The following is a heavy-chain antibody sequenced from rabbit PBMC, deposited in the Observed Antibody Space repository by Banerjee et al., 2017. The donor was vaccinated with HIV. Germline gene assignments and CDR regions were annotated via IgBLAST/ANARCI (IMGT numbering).Heavy chain of an antibody. J-gene: IGHJ4*01. Sequence: QQQLVEYRGALVPPHGSLTLTCKASGLDSSSSYWICWVPQAPGKGLEWIACIDTGSSGRTYYASWAKGRFTISKTSSTTVTLQMTSLTVADTATYFCARDLAGVIGWNFDLWGPGT. V-gene: IGHV1S45*01. CDR2: IDTGSSGRT. CDR3: ARDLAGVIGWNFDL. CDR1: GLDSSSSYW. D-gene: IGHD4-1*01.